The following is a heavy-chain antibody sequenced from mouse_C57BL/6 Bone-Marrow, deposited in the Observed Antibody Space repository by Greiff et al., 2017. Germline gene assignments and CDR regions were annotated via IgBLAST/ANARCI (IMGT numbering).Heavy chain of an antibody. Sequence: EVQLVESGGGLVQPGGSLKLSCAASGFTFSDYYMYWVRQTPEKRLEWVAYISNGGGSTYYPDTVKGRFTISRDNAKNTLYLQMSRLKSEDTAMYYCARQKAIYYGLDYWGQGTTLTVSS. D-gene: IGHD2-1*01. CDR3: ARQKAIYYGLDY. J-gene: IGHJ2*01. V-gene: IGHV5-12*01. CDR1: GFTFSDYY. CDR2: ISNGGGST.